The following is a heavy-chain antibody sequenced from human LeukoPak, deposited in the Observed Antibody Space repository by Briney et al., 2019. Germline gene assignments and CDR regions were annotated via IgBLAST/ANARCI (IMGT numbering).Heavy chain of an antibody. CDR2: IIPLFGTA. V-gene: IGHV1-69*05. CDR1: GGTFSSYA. J-gene: IGHJ6*03. D-gene: IGHD6-19*01. Sequence: SVKVSCKASGGTFSSYAISWVRQAPGQGLEWMGGIIPLFGTANYAQKFQGRVTITTDESTSTAYMELSSLRSEDTAVYYCASTEQWLVSGLYYYYYMDVWGKGTTVTVSS. CDR3: ASTEQWLVSGLYYYYYMDV.